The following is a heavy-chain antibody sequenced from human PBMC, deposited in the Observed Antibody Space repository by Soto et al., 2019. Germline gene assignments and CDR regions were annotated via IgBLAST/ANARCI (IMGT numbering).Heavy chain of an antibody. Sequence: QVQLVPSGAEVKKPGSSVKVSCKASGGTFSSYAISWVRQAPGQGLEWMGGIIPIFGTANYAQKFQGRVTITADESTSTAYMELSSLRSEDTAVYYCARDRSDYSSGWYELDYWGQGTLVTVSS. V-gene: IGHV1-69*01. J-gene: IGHJ4*02. D-gene: IGHD6-19*01. CDR3: ARDRSDYSSGWYELDY. CDR2: IIPIFGTA. CDR1: GGTFSSYA.